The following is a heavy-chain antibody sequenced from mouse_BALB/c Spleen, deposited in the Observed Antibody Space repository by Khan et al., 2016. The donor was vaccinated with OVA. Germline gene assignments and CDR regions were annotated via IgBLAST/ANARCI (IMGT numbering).Heavy chain of an antibody. CDR3: ASHSTGSFAY. D-gene: IGHD4-1*02. J-gene: IGHJ3*01. Sequence: EVELVESGGDLVRPGGSLKLSCAASGFSFSSYSMSWVRQTPDKRLEWVATNSSGGDYTYYPDSVKGRFTISRDNAKNTLYLHMSSLKSEDTAIYYCASHSTGSFAYWGQGTLVTVSA. V-gene: IGHV5-6*01. CDR2: NSSGGDYT. CDR1: GFSFSSYS.